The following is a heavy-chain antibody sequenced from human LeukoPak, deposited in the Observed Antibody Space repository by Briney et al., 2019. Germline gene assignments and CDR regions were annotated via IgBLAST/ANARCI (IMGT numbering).Heavy chain of an antibody. CDR3: ARDGPHYYDSSGYYSD. Sequence: GGSLRLSCAASGFTFDDYGMSWVRQAPGKGLEWVAVISYDGSNKYYADSVKGRFTISRDNSKNTLYLQMNSLRAEDTAVYYCARDGPHYYDSSGYYSDWGQGTLVTVSS. J-gene: IGHJ4*02. D-gene: IGHD3-22*01. V-gene: IGHV3-30*03. CDR1: GFTFDDYG. CDR2: ISYDGSNK.